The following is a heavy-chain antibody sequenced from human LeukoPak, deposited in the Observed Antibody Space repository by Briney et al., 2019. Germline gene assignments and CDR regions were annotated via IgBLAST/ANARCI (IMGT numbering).Heavy chain of an antibody. V-gene: IGHV4-34*01. CDR1: GGSFSGYY. Sequence: PSETLSLTCAVYGGSFSGYYWSWIRQPPGKGLEWIGEINHSGSTNYNPSLKSRVTISVDTSKNQFSLKLSSVTAADTAVYYCARGFPRYCSGGSCYVAWFDPWGQGTLVTVSS. D-gene: IGHD2-15*01. CDR2: INHSGST. CDR3: ARGFPRYCSGGSCYVAWFDP. J-gene: IGHJ5*02.